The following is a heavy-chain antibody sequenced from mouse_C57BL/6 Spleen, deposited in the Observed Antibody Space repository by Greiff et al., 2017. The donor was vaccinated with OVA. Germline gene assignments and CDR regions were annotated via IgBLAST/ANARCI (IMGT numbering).Heavy chain of an antibody. CDR3: AREVTTVVALYHYAMDY. CDR1: GYSITSGYY. J-gene: IGHJ4*01. V-gene: IGHV3-6*01. Sequence: VQLKQSGPGLVKPSQSLSLTCSVTGYSITSGYYWNWIRQFPGNKLEWMGYISYDGSNNYNPSLKNRISITRDTSKNQFFLKLNSVTTEDTATYYCAREVTTVVALYHYAMDYWGQGTSVTVSS. D-gene: IGHD1-1*01. CDR2: ISYDGSN.